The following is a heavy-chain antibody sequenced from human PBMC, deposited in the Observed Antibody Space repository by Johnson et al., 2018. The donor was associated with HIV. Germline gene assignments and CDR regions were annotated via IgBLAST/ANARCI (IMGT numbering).Heavy chain of an antibody. D-gene: IGHD3-22*01. V-gene: IGHV3-23*04. J-gene: IGHJ3*02. CDR2: ISGSGGST. Sequence: VQLVESGGGLVQPGGSLRLSCAASGFTFSSYAMSWVRQAPGKGLEWVSAISGSGGSTYYADSVKGRFIISRDNSKNTLYLQMNSLRAEDTAVYYCAKDPADCSGYLDAFDIWGQGTMVTVSS. CDR3: AKDPADCSGYLDAFDI. CDR1: GFTFSSYA.